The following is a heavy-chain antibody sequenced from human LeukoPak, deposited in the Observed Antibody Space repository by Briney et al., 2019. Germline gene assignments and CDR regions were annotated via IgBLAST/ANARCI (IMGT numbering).Heavy chain of an antibody. CDR2: INPNNGGT. Sequence: ASVTVSCKASGYRFTDYYVHWVRQAPGQGLEWMGWINPNNGGTNYAQKFYGRVTMTRDTSITTAYMELNMLTPDNTAAYYCARELGFCSSTSCPLFDYWGQGTLVTVSS. CDR3: ARELGFCSSTSCPLFDY. J-gene: IGHJ4*02. CDR1: GYRFTDYY. D-gene: IGHD2-2*01. V-gene: IGHV1-2*02.